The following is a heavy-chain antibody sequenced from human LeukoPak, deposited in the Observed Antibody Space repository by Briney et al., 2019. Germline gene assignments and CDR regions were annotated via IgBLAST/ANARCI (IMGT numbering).Heavy chain of an antibody. CDR2: INTNTGNP. CDR1: GYTFTSYS. Sequence: ASVKVSCKASGYTFTSYSMNWVRQAPGQGLEWLGWINTNTGNPTYAQGFTGRFVFSLDTSVNTAYLQISSLRAEDTAVYYCARVVHPYDYESSGLTYDAFDIWGQGTMVTVSS. D-gene: IGHD3-22*01. CDR3: ARVVHPYDYESSGLTYDAFDI. J-gene: IGHJ3*02. V-gene: IGHV7-4-1*02.